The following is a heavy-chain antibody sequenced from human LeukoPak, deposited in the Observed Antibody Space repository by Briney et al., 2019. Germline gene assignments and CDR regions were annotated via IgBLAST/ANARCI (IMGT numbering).Heavy chain of an antibody. CDR2: ISDSGRHT. Sequence: PGGSLRLSCAASGFTFSSYAMCWVRQSPGKGLEWVSGISDSGRHTYYADSVKGRFTISRDNTKSTLYLQMNSLRAEDTAVYYCARRGMGDGDYVWGQGSLVTASS. D-gene: IGHD4-17*01. CDR3: ARRGMGDGDYV. J-gene: IGHJ4*02. CDR1: GFTFSSYA. V-gene: IGHV3-23*01.